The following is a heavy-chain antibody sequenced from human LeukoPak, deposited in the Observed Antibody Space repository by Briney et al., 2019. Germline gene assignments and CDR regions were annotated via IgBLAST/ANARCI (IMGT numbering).Heavy chain of an antibody. V-gene: IGHV1-2*02. J-gene: IGHJ2*01. CDR3: ARDVYTSGWRYFDL. CDR1: GYTFTGHY. Sequence: ASVKVSCKASGYTFTGHYIHWVRQAPGRGPEWMGWINPNNGDTNYGQKFQGRVTMTRDASIGTAYMEVNSLRYDDTAVYYCARDVYTSGWRYFDLWGRGTPVTVSS. CDR2: INPNNGDT. D-gene: IGHD6-19*01.